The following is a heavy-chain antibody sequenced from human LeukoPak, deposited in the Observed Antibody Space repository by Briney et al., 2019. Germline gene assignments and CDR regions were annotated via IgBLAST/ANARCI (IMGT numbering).Heavy chain of an antibody. D-gene: IGHD3-22*01. CDR2: INPNSGVT. Sequence: ASVKVSCKASGYTFTGHCMHWVRQAPGQGLEWMGWINPNSGVTNYAQKLQGRVTMTRDTSISTAYMELSSLRSDDTAVYYCAKPYYYDSSGYPRDWGQGTLVTVSS. J-gene: IGHJ4*02. CDR3: AKPYYYDSSGYPRD. CDR1: GYTFTGHC. V-gene: IGHV1-2*02.